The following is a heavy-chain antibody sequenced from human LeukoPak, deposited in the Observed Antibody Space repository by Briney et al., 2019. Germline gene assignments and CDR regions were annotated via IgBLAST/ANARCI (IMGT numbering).Heavy chain of an antibody. CDR2: MNPNSGNT. CDR1: GYTFTSYD. Sequence: ASVKVSCKASGYTFTSYDINWVRQAPGQGLEWMGWMNPNSGNTGYAQKFQGRVTITRNTSISTAYMELSSLRSEDTAVYYCARATTLYDFWSGYSRNNYYYGMDVWGQGTTVTVSS. J-gene: IGHJ6*02. D-gene: IGHD3-3*01. V-gene: IGHV1-8*01. CDR3: ARATTLYDFWSGYSRNNYYYGMDV.